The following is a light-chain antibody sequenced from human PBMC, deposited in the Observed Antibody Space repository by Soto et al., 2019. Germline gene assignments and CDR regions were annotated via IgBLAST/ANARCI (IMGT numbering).Light chain of an antibody. CDR3: QQGYTIPDT. Sequence: DIQMTQSPSSLSASVGDRVTITCRASPSIRAHLNWYQQKPGKAPKLLIFAASSLQSGVSSRFSGSGSRTDFTLTISSLQPEDSATYYGQQGYTIPDTFGQGTKLEIK. CDR1: PSIRAH. J-gene: IGKJ2*01. CDR2: AAS. V-gene: IGKV1-39*01.